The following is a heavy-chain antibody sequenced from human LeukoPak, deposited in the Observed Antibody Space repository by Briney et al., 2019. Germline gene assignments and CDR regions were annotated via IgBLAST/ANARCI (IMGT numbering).Heavy chain of an antibody. CDR3: AREGYGSGRAAAFDY. J-gene: IGHJ4*02. D-gene: IGHD6-19*01. CDR2: ISDRGGRT. CDR1: GITLSNYG. Sequence: GGSLRLSCAVSGITLSNYGMSWVRQAPGKGLEWSAGISDRGGRTNYADSVKGRFTTSRDDSKSTLYLQMNSLRIDDTAFYYCAREGYGSGRAAAFDYWGQGTLVTVSS. V-gene: IGHV3-23*01.